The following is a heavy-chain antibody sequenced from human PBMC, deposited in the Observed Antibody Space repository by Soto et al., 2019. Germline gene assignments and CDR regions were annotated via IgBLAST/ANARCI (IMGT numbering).Heavy chain of an antibody. D-gene: IGHD3-9*01. CDR3: ARGAYYLILNVYSYGEALDY. J-gene: IGHJ4*02. V-gene: IGHV4-30-2*01. CDR2: IYHSGST. CDR1: GGSISSGGYS. Sequence: TLSLTCAVSGGSISSGGYSWSWIRQPPGKGLEWIGYIYHSGSTYYNPSLKSRVTISVDRSKNQFSLKLSSVTAADTAVYYCARGAYYLILNVYSYGEALDYSGQVTFVT.